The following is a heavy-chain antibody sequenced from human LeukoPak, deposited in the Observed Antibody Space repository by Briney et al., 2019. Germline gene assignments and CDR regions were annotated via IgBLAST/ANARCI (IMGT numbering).Heavy chain of an antibody. CDR1: GGSFSGYY. J-gene: IGHJ4*02. CDR3: ARALDILTGTFDY. Sequence: SETLSLTCAVYGGSFSGYYWSWIRQPPRKGLEWIGEINHSGSTNYNPSLKSRVTISVDTSKNQFSLKLSSVTAADTAVYYCARALDILTGTFDYWGQGTLVTVSS. V-gene: IGHV4-34*01. CDR2: INHSGST. D-gene: IGHD3-9*01.